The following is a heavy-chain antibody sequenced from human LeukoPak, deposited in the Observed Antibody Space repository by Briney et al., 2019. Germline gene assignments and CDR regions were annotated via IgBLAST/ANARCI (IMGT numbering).Heavy chain of an antibody. J-gene: IGHJ5*02. CDR2: VNRSGST. CDR1: RGTFSGYF. D-gene: IGHD2-8*01. CDR3: ARGVPACRDAHESTNDCTNWFDP. Sequence: SETLSLTCVVYRGTFSGYFWSWIRQSPGKGLEWLGEVNRSGSTNYNSSLKSRLNISIDMSKNHFSLRLNSVTAADTAVYYCARGVPACRDAHESTNDCTNWFDPWGQGALVTVSS. V-gene: IGHV4-34*01.